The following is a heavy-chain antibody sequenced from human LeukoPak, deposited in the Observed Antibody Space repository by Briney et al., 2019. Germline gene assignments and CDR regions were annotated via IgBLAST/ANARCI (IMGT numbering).Heavy chain of an antibody. J-gene: IGHJ4*02. D-gene: IGHD5/OR15-5a*01. CDR2: IKQDGSET. V-gene: IGHV3-7*04. Sequence: GGSLRLSCTASAITFSNSWMSWVRQAPGKGLEWVAKIKQDGSETKYVDSVKGRFTISRDNSKNSLFLQMNSLRGEDTAIYYCARHLAGDSLYRHFDYWGQGTLVTVSS. CDR3: ARHLAGDSLYRHFDY. CDR1: AITFSNSW.